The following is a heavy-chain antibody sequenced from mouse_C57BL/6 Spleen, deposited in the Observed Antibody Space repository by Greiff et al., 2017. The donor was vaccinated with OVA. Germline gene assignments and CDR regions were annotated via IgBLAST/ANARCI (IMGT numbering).Heavy chain of an antibody. CDR2: IYPGDGDT. D-gene: IGHD2-1*01. V-gene: IGHV1-80*01. CDR1: GYAFSSYW. CDR3: ARSRYSGRYAMDY. J-gene: IGHJ4*01. Sequence: VKLVESGAELVKPGASVKISCKASGYAFSSYWMNWVKQRPGKGLEWIGQIYPGDGDTNYNGKFKGKATLTADKSSSTAYMQLSSLTSEDSAVYFCARSRYSGRYAMDYWGQGTSVTVSS.